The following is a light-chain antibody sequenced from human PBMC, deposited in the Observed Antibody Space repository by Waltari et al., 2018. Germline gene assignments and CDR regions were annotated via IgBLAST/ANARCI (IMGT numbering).Light chain of an antibody. CDR2: DAS. Sequence: DIQMTQSPSSLSASVGDRVTITCQASQDISNYLNWYQQKPGKAPKLLIYDASNLETGVTSRFSGSGSGTDFTFTISSLQPEDIATYYCQQYDNLPVAFGPGTKVDIK. CDR3: QQYDNLPVA. CDR1: QDISNY. V-gene: IGKV1-33*01. J-gene: IGKJ3*01.